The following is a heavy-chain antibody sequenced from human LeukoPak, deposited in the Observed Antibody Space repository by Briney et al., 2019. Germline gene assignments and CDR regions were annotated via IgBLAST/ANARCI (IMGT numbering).Heavy chain of an antibody. D-gene: IGHD6-19*01. V-gene: IGHV3-23*01. CDR1: GFTFSSYA. CDR3: AKDLSPDSSGWYY. Sequence: GGSLRLSCAASGFTFSSYAMSWVRQAPGKGLEWVSGISGSAGVTYSADSVKGRFTISRDNSKNTLYLQMNSLRAEDTAVYYCAKDLSPDSSGWYYWGQGTLVTVSS. J-gene: IGHJ4*02. CDR2: ISGSAGVT.